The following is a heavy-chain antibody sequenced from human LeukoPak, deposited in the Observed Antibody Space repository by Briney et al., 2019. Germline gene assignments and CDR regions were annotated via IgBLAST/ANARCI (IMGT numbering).Heavy chain of an antibody. V-gene: IGHV4-59*01. Sequence: SETLSLTCTVSGGSMSSYYWSWIRQPPGKGLEWIGYIYYSGTTNYNPSLKSRVTISVDTSKNQFSLKLRSVTAADTAVYYCAKDGLPGYFDWLLDYFDYWGQGTLVTVSS. J-gene: IGHJ4*02. CDR1: GGSMSSYY. CDR3: AKDGLPGYFDWLLDYFDY. CDR2: IYYSGTT. D-gene: IGHD3-9*01.